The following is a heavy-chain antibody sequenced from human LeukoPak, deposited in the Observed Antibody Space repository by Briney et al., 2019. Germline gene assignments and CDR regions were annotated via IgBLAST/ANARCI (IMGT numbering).Heavy chain of an antibody. V-gene: IGHV3-48*03. CDR1: GFTFSSYE. CDR3: ASPYCTKGVCYYY. D-gene: IGHD2-8*01. CDR2: ISGAGTGI. J-gene: IGHJ4*02. Sequence: GGSLRLSCAASGFTFSSYEMNWVRQAPGKGLEWVSYISGAGTGIYYADSVKGRFTISRDNVKNSLYLQMNSLRAEDAAVYYCASPYCTKGVCYYYWGQGTLVTVSS.